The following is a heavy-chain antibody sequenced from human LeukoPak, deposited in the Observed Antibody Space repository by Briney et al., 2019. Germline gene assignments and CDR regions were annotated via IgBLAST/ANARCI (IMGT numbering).Heavy chain of an antibody. CDR3: ARGPTNSITIFGVVPRYFDY. D-gene: IGHD3-3*01. CDR1: GYSFTSYW. Sequence: GESLKISCKGSGYSFTSYWIGWVRQMPGKGLEWMGIIYPGDSDTRYSPSFQGQVTISADKSISTAYLQWSSLKASDTAMYYCARGPTNSITIFGVVPRYFDYWGQGTLVTVSS. V-gene: IGHV5-51*01. J-gene: IGHJ4*02. CDR2: IYPGDSDT.